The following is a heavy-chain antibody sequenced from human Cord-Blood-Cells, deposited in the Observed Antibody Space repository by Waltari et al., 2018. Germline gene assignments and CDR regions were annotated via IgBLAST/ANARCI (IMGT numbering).Heavy chain of an antibody. V-gene: IGHV6-1*01. CDR3: ARGIQLERSYYYYGMDV. CDR2: TYYRSKWYN. CDR1: GDSVSSNSAA. Sequence: QVQLQQSGPGLVQPSQTLSLTCAISGDSVSSNSAAWHWIRQSPSRGLEWLGRTYYRSKWYNDYAVSVKSRITINPDTSKNQFSLQLNSVTPEDTAVYYCARGIQLERSYYYYGMDVWGQGTTVTVSS. D-gene: IGHD1-1*01. J-gene: IGHJ6*02.